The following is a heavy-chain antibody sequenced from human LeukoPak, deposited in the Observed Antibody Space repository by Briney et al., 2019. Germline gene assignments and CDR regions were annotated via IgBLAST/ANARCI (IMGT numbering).Heavy chain of an antibody. Sequence: ASVKVSCKASGYTFTSYGISWVRQAPGQGLEWMGWINTNTGNPTYAQGFTGRFVFSLDTSVSTAYLQISSLKAEDTAVYYCARDKTRYSSSWYNIQHWGQGTLVTVSP. CDR1: GYTFTSYG. V-gene: IGHV7-4-1*02. CDR3: ARDKTRYSSSWYNIQH. CDR2: INTNTGNP. D-gene: IGHD6-13*01. J-gene: IGHJ1*01.